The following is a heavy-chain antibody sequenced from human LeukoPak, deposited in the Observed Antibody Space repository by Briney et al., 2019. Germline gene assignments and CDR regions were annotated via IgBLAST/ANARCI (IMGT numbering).Heavy chain of an antibody. CDR3: GAGAGGSGADY. V-gene: IGHV3-72*01. CDR2: SRSKARSYST. Sequence: GGSLRLSCAASGFSFSDYLMDWVRQTPGKGLEWVGRSRSKARSYSTEYAASVKGRFTISRDDSKNVLYLQMNSLKIEDAAVYYCGAGAGGSGADYWGQGTLVTVSS. CDR1: GFSFSDYL. D-gene: IGHD6-25*01. J-gene: IGHJ4*02.